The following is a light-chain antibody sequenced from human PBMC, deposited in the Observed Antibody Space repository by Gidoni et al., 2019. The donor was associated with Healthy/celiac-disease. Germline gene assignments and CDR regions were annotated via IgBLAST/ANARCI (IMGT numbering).Light chain of an antibody. CDR3: QQRSNWPLFT. CDR2: DAS. J-gene: IGKJ3*01. CDR1: QSVSSY. Sequence: EIVLTQSPATLSLSPGERATLSCRASQSVSSYLAWYQQKPGQSPRLLIYDASIRATGFPARFSGSGSGTDFTLPISSLEPEDFSVYYCQQRSNWPLFTFGPGTKVDIK. V-gene: IGKV3-11*01.